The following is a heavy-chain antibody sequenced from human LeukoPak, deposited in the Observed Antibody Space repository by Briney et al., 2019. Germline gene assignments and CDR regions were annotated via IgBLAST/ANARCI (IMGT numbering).Heavy chain of an antibody. CDR1: GYTFASYG. Sequence: GASVKVSCKASGYTFASYGISWVRQAPGQGLEWMGWISAYNGNTNYAQKLQGRVTMTTDTSTSTAYMELRSLRSDDTAVYYCAREETCSGGSCSDYWGQGTLVTVSS. V-gene: IGHV1-18*01. CDR2: ISAYNGNT. J-gene: IGHJ4*02. D-gene: IGHD2-15*01. CDR3: AREETCSGGSCSDY.